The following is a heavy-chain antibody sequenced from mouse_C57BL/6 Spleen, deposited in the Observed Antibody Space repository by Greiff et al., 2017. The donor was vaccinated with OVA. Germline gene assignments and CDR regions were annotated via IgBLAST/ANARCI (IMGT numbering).Heavy chain of an antibody. CDR1: GYTFTDYY. D-gene: IGHD1-1*01. J-gene: IGHJ2*01. CDR2: INPNNGGT. V-gene: IGHV1-26*01. CDR3: ARYDYGSSYSY. Sequence: EVQLQQSGPELVKPGASVKISCKASGYTFTDYYMNWVKQSHGKSLEWIGDINPNNGGTSYNQKFKGKATLTVDKSSSTAYMELRSLTSEDSAVYYCARYDYGSSYSYWGQGTTLTVSS.